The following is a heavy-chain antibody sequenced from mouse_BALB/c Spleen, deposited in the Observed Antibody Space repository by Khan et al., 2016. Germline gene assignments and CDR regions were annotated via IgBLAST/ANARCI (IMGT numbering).Heavy chain of an antibody. J-gene: IGHJ2*01. CDR1: GFSLTSYG. D-gene: IGHD2-1*01. CDR2: IWRGGST. Sequence: QVQLKESGPSLVQPSQSLSITCTVSGFSLTSYGVHWVRQSPGKGLEWLGVIWRGGSTDYNAAFMSRLSITKDNSKSQVFFKMNSLQADDTAKYYCAKNNYCNRVNDWGHGTTLTISS. V-gene: IGHV2-5-1*01. CDR3: AKNNYCNRVND.